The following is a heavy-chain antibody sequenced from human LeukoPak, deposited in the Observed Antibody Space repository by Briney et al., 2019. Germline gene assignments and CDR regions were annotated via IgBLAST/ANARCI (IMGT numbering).Heavy chain of an antibody. V-gene: IGHV3-9*01. J-gene: IGHJ4*02. CDR3: AKDGEYDILTGYYSR. Sequence: PGGSLRLSCAASGFTFDDCAMHWVRQAPAKGLEWVSGISWNSGSIGYADSVKGRFTISRDNAKNSLYLQMNSLRAEDTALYYCAKDGEYDILTGYYSRWGQGTLVTVSS. CDR1: GFTFDDCA. D-gene: IGHD3-9*01. CDR2: ISWNSGSI.